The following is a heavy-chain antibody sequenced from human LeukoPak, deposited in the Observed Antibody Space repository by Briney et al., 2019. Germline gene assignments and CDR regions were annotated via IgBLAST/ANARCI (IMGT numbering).Heavy chain of an antibody. Sequence: SETLSLTCTVSGGSISGTYYWSWIRQPPGKGLEWIGYIYYTGTTDSNPSLKSRVTISLDTSKNQFSLNLSSVTAADTAVYYCARAVSSGADFDYWGQGTLVAVSS. J-gene: IGHJ4*02. CDR3: ARAVSSGADFDY. D-gene: IGHD2-15*01. CDR2: IYYTGTT. CDR1: GGSISGTYY. V-gene: IGHV4-59*08.